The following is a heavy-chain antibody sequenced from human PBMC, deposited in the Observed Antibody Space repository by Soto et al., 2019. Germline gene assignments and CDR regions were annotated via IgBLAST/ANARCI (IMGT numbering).Heavy chain of an antibody. CDR3: AISEWLSQKGPYYFDY. J-gene: IGHJ4*02. V-gene: IGHV4-59*01. D-gene: IGHD3-3*01. Sequence: SETLSLTCTVSGGSISSYYWSWIRQPPGKGLEWIGYIYYSGSTNYNPSLKSRVTISVDTSKNQFSLKLSSVTAADTAVYYCAISEWLSQKGPYYFDYWGQGTLVTVSS. CDR1: GGSISSYY. CDR2: IYYSGST.